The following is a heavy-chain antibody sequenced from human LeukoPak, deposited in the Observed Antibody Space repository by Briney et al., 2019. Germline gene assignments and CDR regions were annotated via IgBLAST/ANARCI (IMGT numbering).Heavy chain of an antibody. D-gene: IGHD4-17*01. CDR3: ARDYGDYHYDY. CDR2: IKQDGSEK. Sequence: GGPLRLSCAASGFTFSSYWMSWVRQAPGKGLEWVANIKQDGSEKYYVDSVKGRFTISRDNAKNSLYLQMNSLRAEDTAVYYCARDYGDYHYDYWGQGTLVTVSS. CDR1: GFTFSSYW. V-gene: IGHV3-7*01. J-gene: IGHJ4*02.